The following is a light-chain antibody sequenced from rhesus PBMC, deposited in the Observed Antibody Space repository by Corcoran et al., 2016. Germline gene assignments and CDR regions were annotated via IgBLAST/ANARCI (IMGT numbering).Light chain of an antibody. CDR2: KAS. J-gene: IGKJ3*01. V-gene: IGKV1-21*01. Sequence: DIQMTQSPSSLSAAVGDRVTITCRASQGISRWLAWYQQKQGKAPQLLFYKASSLQSGVPSRFSGSGAGKDFTLTISRLLPHDFATYFVQQYIRAPFPFGPGAKLDIK. CDR3: QQYIRAPFP. CDR1: QGISRW.